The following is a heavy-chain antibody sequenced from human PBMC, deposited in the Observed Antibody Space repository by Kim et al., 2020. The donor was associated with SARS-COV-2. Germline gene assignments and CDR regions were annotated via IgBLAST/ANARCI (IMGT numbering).Heavy chain of an antibody. CDR3: ARGSLYCSSTSCYYYYGMDV. V-gene: IGHV3-33*01. CDR2: IWYDGSNK. D-gene: IGHD2-2*01. CDR1: GFTFSSYG. J-gene: IGHJ6*02. Sequence: GGSLRLSCAASGFTFSSYGMHWVRQAPGKGLEWVAVIWYDGSNKYYADSVKGRFTISRDNSKNTLYLQMNSLRAEDTAVYYCARGSLYCSSTSCYYYYGMDVWGQGTTVTVSS.